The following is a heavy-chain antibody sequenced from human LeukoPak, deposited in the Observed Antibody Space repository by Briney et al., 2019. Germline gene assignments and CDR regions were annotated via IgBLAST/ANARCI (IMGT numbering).Heavy chain of an antibody. CDR1: GFTFSNYA. J-gene: IGHJ4*02. V-gene: IGHV3-23*01. CDR3: ARALGYDYVWGSYRSFDY. Sequence: GGSLRLSCAASGFTFSNYAMSWVRQAPGKGLDWVSTISNSDGNTYYADSVKGRFTISRDNSKNSLYLQMNSLRAEDTAVYYCARALGYDYVWGSYRSFDYWGQGTLVTVSS. D-gene: IGHD3-16*02. CDR2: ISNSDGNT.